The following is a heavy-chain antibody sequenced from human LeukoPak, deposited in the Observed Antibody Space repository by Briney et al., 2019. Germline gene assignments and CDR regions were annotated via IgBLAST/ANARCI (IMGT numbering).Heavy chain of an antibody. CDR1: GGSISSYY. Sequence: PSETLSLTCTVAGGSISSYYWSWIRQPPGKGPEWIGYIYDSGNINYNPSLKSRVTISVDTPKNQFSLKLSSVTAADTAVYYCATDMITFGGVRAYFDYWSQGILVTVSS. CDR2: IYDSGNI. J-gene: IGHJ4*02. D-gene: IGHD3-16*01. V-gene: IGHV4-59*01. CDR3: ATDMITFGGVRAYFDY.